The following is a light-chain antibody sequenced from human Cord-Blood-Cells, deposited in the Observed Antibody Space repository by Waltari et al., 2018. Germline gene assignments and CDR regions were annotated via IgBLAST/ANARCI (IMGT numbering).Light chain of an antibody. V-gene: IGLV7-46*01. Sequence: AVVTQEPSLTVSPVGTVTLTCGSSPVPVTIGHYPYWFQQKPGQAPRPLIYDTSTKSSWTPARFSGSLLGGKAALTLSGAQPEDEAEYYCLLSYSGARVFGGGTKLTVL. J-gene: IGLJ3*02. CDR2: DTS. CDR1: PVPVTIGHY. CDR3: LLSYSGARV.